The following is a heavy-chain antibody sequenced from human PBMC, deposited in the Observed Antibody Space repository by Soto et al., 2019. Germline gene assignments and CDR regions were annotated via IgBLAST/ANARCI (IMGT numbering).Heavy chain of an antibody. V-gene: IGHV1-8*01. CDR2: TNPDSGNT. D-gene: IGHD1-26*01. CDR1: GYTFTSYD. CDR3: ARERSSGALDI. J-gene: IGHJ3*02. Sequence: QVQLVQSGAEVKKPGASVKVSCKTSGYTFTSYDINWVRQATGQGLEWMGWTNPDSGNTADAQRFQCRVTTTRNTSIRTAYMQLSSLKSEDTAVYYCARERSSGALDIWGQGKGVTVSS.